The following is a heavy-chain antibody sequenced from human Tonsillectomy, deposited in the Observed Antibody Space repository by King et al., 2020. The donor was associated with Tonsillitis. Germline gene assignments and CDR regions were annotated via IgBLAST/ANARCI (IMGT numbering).Heavy chain of an antibody. CDR2: IKSKTDGGTT. J-gene: IGHJ3*02. Sequence: EVQLVESGGGLVKPGGSLRLSCAASGFTFSNAWMSWVRQAPGKGLEWVGRIKSKTDGGTTDYAAPVKGRFTISRDDSKNTLYLQMNSLKTDDTAVYFCTTDSTVHTRGYAFDIWGQGTMFTVSS. D-gene: IGHD4-11*01. V-gene: IGHV3-15*01. CDR1: GFTFSNAW. CDR3: TTDSTVHTRGYAFDI.